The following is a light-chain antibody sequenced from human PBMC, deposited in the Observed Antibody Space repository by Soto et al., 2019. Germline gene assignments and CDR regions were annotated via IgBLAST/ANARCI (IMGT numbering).Light chain of an antibody. Sequence: QSALTQPASVSGSPGQSITISCTGSSSDVGGHNYVSWYQQHSGKAPKLMIYEVTKRPSGVSNRFSGSKSGNTASLTISGLQAEDEADYYCSSYTSISTLYVFGTGTKVTVL. CDR1: SSDVGGHNY. J-gene: IGLJ1*01. CDR2: EVT. V-gene: IGLV2-14*01. CDR3: SSYTSISTLYV.